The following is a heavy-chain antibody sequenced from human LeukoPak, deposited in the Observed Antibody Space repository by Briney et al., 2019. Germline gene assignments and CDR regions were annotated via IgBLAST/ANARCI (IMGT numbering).Heavy chain of an antibody. CDR1: GGSISSSSYY. J-gene: IGHJ5*02. D-gene: IGHD6-13*01. V-gene: IGHV4-39*01. CDR3: AEYSSSWEGNWFDP. CDR2: IYYSGST. Sequence: SETLSLTCTVSGGSISSSSYYWGWIRQPPGTGLEWLGSIYYSGSTYYNPSLKSRVTISVDTSKNQFSLKLSSVTAADTAVYYCAEYSSSWEGNWFDPWGQGTLVTVSS.